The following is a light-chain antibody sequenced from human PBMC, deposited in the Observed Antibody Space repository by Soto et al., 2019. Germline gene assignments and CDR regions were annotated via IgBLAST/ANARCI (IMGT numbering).Light chain of an antibody. CDR1: QSVSSN. J-gene: IGKJ2*01. V-gene: IGKV3-15*01. Sequence: EIVMTQSPATLSVSPGERATLSSKASQSVSSNLAWYQQKRGQVPRLLIYVASIRATGIPARFSGSGSGTEFTLTISSLQSEDFALYYCKQYNNWPSYTFGQGTKLEIK. CDR2: VAS. CDR3: KQYNNWPSYT.